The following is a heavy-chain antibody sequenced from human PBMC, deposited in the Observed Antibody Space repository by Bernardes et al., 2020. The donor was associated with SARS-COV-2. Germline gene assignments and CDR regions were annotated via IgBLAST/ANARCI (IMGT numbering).Heavy chain of an antibody. CDR2: IYPGDSDT. D-gene: IGHD6-13*01. V-gene: IGHV5-51*01. CDR3: ARIAAAGIGTGYYYGMDV. CDR1: GYSFTSYW. Sequence: GESLKISCKGSGYSFTSYWIGWVRQMPGKGLEWMGIIYPGDSDTRYSPSFQGQVTISADKSISTAYLQWSSLKASDTAMYYCARIAAAGIGTGYYYGMDVWGQGTTVTVSS. J-gene: IGHJ6*02.